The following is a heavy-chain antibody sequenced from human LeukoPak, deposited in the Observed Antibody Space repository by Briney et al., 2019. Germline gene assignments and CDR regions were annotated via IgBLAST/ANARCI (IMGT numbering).Heavy chain of an antibody. J-gene: IGHJ5*02. Sequence: PSETLSLTCAVYGGSFSGYYWSWIRQPPGKGLEWIGEINHSGGTNYNPSLKSRVTISVDTSKNQFSLKLSSVTAADTAVYYCASSHQYLFDPWGQGTLVTVSS. CDR1: GGSFSGYY. CDR3: ASSHQYLFDP. V-gene: IGHV4-34*01. D-gene: IGHD2-2*01. CDR2: INHSGGT.